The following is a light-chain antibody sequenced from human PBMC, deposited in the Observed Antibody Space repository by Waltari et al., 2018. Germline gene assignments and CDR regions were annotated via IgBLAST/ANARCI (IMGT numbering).Light chain of an antibody. CDR1: TGAVTSGYY. Sequence: QTVVTQEPSLTVSPGETVTLTCASSTGAVTSGYYPNWFQQKPGQAPRSLIYSTNNKKSWTPARCSGSLLGGKAVLALSGVQPEDEADYYCLLYYGGAQWVFGGGTRLTVL. CDR3: LLYYGGAQWV. V-gene: IGLV7-43*01. CDR2: STN. J-gene: IGLJ3*02.